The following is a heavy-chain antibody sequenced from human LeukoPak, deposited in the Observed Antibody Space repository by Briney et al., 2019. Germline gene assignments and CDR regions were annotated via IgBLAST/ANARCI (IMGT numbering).Heavy chain of an antibody. CDR3: ARAEIRYYDFWSGYHNWFDP. CDR2: MNPNSGNT. D-gene: IGHD3-3*01. V-gene: IGHV1-8*03. Sequence: ASVKVSXKASGYTFTSYDINWVRQATGQGLEWMGWMNPNSGNTGYAQKFQGRVTITRNTSISTAYMELSSLRSEDTAVYYCARAEIRYYDFWSGYHNWFDPWGQGTLVTVSS. CDR1: GYTFTSYD. J-gene: IGHJ5*02.